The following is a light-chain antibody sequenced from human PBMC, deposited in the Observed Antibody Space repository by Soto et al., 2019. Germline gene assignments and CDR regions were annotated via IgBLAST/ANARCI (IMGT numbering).Light chain of an antibody. CDR1: KLGDKY. Sequence: SYELTQPPSVSVSPGQTASITCSGDKLGDKYACWYQQKPGQSPVLVIYQNNKRPSGIPERFPGSNSGNTATLTISGTQAMDEADYYCQAWASSTGVFGTGTKLTVL. CDR3: QAWASSTGV. J-gene: IGLJ1*01. V-gene: IGLV3-1*01. CDR2: QNN.